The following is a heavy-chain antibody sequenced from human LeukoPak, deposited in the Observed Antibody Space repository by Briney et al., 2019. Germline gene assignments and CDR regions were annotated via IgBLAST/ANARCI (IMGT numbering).Heavy chain of an antibody. V-gene: IGHV3-53*01. D-gene: IGHD3-9*01. Sequence: GGSLRLSCAASGFTVSSNYMSWVRQAPGKGLEWVSVIYSGGSTYYADSVKGRFTISRDNSKNTLYLQMNSLRAEDTAVYYCARGGLAYDTLTGYQPFDYWGQGTLVTVSS. CDR3: ARGGLAYDTLTGYQPFDY. J-gene: IGHJ4*02. CDR2: IYSGGST. CDR1: GFTVSSNY.